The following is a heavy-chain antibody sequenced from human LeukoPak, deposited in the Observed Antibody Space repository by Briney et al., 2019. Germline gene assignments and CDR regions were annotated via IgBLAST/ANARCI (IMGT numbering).Heavy chain of an antibody. CDR2: ITTSGTNE. CDR3: ARDLSGYYGSGSSWDY. J-gene: IGHJ4*02. D-gene: IGHD3-10*01. CDR1: GFTFSSYE. V-gene: IGHV3-48*03. Sequence: PGGSLRLSCAASGFTFSSYEMNWVRQAPGKGLEWVAYITTSGTNEYYADSVKGRFTISRDNAKNSLYLQMNSLRAEDTAVYYCARDLSGYYGSGSSWDYWGQGTLVTVSS.